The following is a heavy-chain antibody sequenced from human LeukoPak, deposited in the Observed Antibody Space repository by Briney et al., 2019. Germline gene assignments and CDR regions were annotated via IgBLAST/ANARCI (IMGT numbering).Heavy chain of an antibody. D-gene: IGHD1-14*01. CDR1: GFTLGSYA. CDR3: AKDSMTEYYFDY. J-gene: IGHJ4*02. Sequence: GRSLRLSCAASGFTLGSYAMTWVRQAPGRGLEWVSSISESGISTYYADSVKGRFTVSRDSSENTLYLLMNSLRAEDTAVYYCAKDSMTEYYFDYWGQGTLVTVSS. V-gene: IGHV3-23*01. CDR2: ISESGIST.